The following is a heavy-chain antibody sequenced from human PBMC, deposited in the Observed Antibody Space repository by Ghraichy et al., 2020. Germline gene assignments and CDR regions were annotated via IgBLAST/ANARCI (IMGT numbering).Heavy chain of an antibody. V-gene: IGHV4-59*12. D-gene: IGHD6-6*01. J-gene: IGHJ4*02. CDR3: ARRPRIAARPFDY. CDR1: GCSISSYC. CDR2: IYYSGST. Sequence: SETLSLTCTVSGCSISSYCWSWIRQPPGKGLEWIGYIYYSGSTNYNPSLKSRVTISVDTSKNQFSLKLSSVTAADTAVYYCARRPRIAARPFDYWGPGTLVTVSP.